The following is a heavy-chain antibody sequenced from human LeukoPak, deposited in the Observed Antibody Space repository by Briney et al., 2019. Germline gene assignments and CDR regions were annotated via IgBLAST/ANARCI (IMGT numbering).Heavy chain of an antibody. D-gene: IGHD5-24*01. V-gene: IGHV3-13*01. CDR2: IGTADDT. CDR3: AREGEMATTY. Sequence: PGGSLRLSCAASGFTFSTYDMHWVRQVTGKGLEWVSAIGTADDTYYLGSVKGRFTISRDNSKNTLYLQMNSLRAEDTAVYYCAREGEMATTYWGQGTLVTVSS. J-gene: IGHJ4*02. CDR1: GFTFSTYD.